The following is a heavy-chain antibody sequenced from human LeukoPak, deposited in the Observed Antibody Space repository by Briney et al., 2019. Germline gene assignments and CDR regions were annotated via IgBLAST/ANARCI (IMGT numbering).Heavy chain of an antibody. V-gene: IGHV1-69*05. D-gene: IGHD1-20*01. Sequence: SVKVSCKASGGTFSSYAISWVRRAPGQGLEWMGGIIPIFGTANYAQKFQGRVTITTDESTSTAYMELSSLRSEDTAVYYCARAGECNWNYYYYYMDVWGKGTTVTVSS. CDR1: GGTFSSYA. J-gene: IGHJ6*03. CDR3: ARAGECNWNYYYYYMDV. CDR2: IIPIFGTA.